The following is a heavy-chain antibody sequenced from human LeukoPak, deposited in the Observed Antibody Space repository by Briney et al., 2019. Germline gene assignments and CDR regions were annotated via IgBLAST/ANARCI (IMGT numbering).Heavy chain of an antibody. CDR1: GGSLSGYY. V-gene: IGHV4-34*01. Sequence: SETLSLTCAVYGGSLSGYYWSWIRQPPGKGLEWIGEINHSGSTNYNPSPKSRVTISVDTSKNQFSLKLSSVTAADTAVYYCARGQKRWLQFGWFDPWGQGTLVTVSS. CDR3: ARGQKRWLQFGWFDP. CDR2: INHSGST. J-gene: IGHJ5*02. D-gene: IGHD5-24*01.